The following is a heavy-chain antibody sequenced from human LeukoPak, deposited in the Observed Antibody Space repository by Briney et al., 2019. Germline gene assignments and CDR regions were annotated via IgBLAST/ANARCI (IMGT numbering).Heavy chain of an antibody. CDR2: ISAYNGNT. CDR3: ARDWVRFGENIPGGVYY. V-gene: IGHV1-18*01. Sequence: GASVKVSCKASGYTFTSYGISWVRQAPGQGLEWMGWISAYNGNTNYAQKLQGRVTMTTDTSTSTAYMELRSLRSDDTAVYYCARDWVRFGENIPGGVYYWGQGTLVTVSS. CDR1: GYTFTSYG. D-gene: IGHD3-10*01. J-gene: IGHJ4*02.